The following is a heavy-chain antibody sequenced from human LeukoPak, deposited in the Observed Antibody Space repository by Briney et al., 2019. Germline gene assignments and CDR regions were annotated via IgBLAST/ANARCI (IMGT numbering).Heavy chain of an antibody. J-gene: IGHJ4*02. CDR2: INAGNGNT. CDR3: ARGISHSPGSYDSSGYSQWDFDY. D-gene: IGHD3-22*01. V-gene: IGHV1-3*01. CDR1: GYTFTSYA. Sequence: ASVKVSCKASGYTFTSYAMHWVRQAPGQRLEWMGWINAGNGNTKYSQKFQGRVTITRDTSASTAYMELSSLRSEDTAVYYCARGISHSPGSYDSSGYSQWDFDYWGQGTLVTVSS.